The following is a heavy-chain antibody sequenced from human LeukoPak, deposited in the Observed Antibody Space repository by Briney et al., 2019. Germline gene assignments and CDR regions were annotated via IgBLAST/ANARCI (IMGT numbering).Heavy chain of an antibody. CDR1: GCTFSSYW. CDR3: ARESEMGITMVRASYYMDV. D-gene: IGHD3-10*01. J-gene: IGHJ6*03. Sequence: PGGSLRLSCAASGCTFSSYWMSWVRQAPGKGLEWVANIKQDGSEKYYVDSVKGRFTISRDNAKNSLYLQMNSLRAEDTAVYYCARESEMGITMVRASYYMDVWGKGTTVTVSS. CDR2: IKQDGSEK. V-gene: IGHV3-7*01.